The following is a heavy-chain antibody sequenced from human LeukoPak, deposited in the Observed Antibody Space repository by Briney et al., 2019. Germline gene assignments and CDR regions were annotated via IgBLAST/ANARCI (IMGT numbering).Heavy chain of an antibody. V-gene: IGHV3-48*03. D-gene: IGHD1-26*01. CDR3: ARRSRVGPFDY. J-gene: IGHJ4*02. CDR1: GFTFSSYE. Sequence: GGSLRLSCAASGFTFSSYEMNWVRQAPGKGLEWVSYISSSGSTIYYADSVKGRFTISRDNAKNSLYLQMNSLRAEDTAVYYCARRSRVGPFDYWGQGTLVTVSS. CDR2: ISSSGSTI.